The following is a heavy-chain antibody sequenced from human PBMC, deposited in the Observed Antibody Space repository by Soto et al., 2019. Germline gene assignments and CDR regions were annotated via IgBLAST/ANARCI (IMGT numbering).Heavy chain of an antibody. CDR2: IVTIFRTA. CDR3: ARETSAPGTFREDASDI. J-gene: IGHJ3*02. D-gene: IGHD6-13*01. V-gene: IGHV1-69*12. CDR1: GDTFSNYV. Sequence: QVQLVQSGAEVKKPGSSVKVACKVSGDTFSNYVINWVRQAPGQGLEWMGAIVTIFRTANYAQKFHGRVTITADEFTITAYMELSGLRSDDTATYYCARETSAPGTFREDASDIWGQGTLVTVSS.